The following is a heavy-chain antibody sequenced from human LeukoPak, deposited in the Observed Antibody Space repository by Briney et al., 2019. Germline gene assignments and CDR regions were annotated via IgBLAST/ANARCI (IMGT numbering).Heavy chain of an antibody. Sequence: GGSLRLSCAASGFAFSTYSMHWVRQAPGKGLEWVAVISYDGSNKYYADSVKGRFTISRDNSKNTLYLQMNSLRAEDTAVYYCARDKEVLWGQGTLVTVSS. CDR1: GFAFSTYS. D-gene: IGHD1-1*01. CDR2: ISYDGSNK. V-gene: IGHV3-30*01. CDR3: ARDKEVL. J-gene: IGHJ4*02.